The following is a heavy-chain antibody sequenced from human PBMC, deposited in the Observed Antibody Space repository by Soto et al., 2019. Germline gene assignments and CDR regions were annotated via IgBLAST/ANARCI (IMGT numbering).Heavy chain of an antibody. CDR2: IDSSVEK. CDR3: ARRHLAVAVSPWFDP. CDR1: GLSITDSEMG. V-gene: IGHV2-26*01. Sequence: QVTLKESGPVLVKPTETLTLRCTVSGLSITDSEMGVSLIRQPPGQPLEWLAHIDSSVEKSYRTFLKSRLAISKDTSKSQIVLTMTNMDPADTATYYCARRHLAVAVSPWFDPWGQGIPVTVSS. J-gene: IGHJ5*02. D-gene: IGHD6-19*01.